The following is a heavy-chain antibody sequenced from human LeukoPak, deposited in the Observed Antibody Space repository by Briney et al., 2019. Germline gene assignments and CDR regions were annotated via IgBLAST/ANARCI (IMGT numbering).Heavy chain of an antibody. Sequence: ASVKVSCKASGYTFTGYYMHWVRQAPGQGLEWMGWINPNSGGTNYAQKFQGGVTMTRDTSISTAYMELSRLRSDDTAVYYCARGPPAVAPRRFNFDYWGQGTLVTVSS. D-gene: IGHD6-19*01. CDR1: GYTFTGYY. CDR3: ARGPPAVAPRRFNFDY. V-gene: IGHV1-2*02. CDR2: INPNSGGT. J-gene: IGHJ4*02.